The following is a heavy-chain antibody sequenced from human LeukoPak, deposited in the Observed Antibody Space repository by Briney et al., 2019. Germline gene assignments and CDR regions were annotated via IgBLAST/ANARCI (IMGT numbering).Heavy chain of an antibody. CDR2: ISWNSGSI. Sequence: GGSQRLSCAASGFTFSSYWMNWVRQAPGKGLEWVSGISWNSGSIGYADSVKGRFTISRDNAKNSLYLQMNSLRAEDTALYYCAKDISVAGTGMMADYWGQGTLVTVSS. D-gene: IGHD6-19*01. J-gene: IGHJ4*02. V-gene: IGHV3-9*01. CDR1: GFTFSSYW. CDR3: AKDISVAGTGMMADY.